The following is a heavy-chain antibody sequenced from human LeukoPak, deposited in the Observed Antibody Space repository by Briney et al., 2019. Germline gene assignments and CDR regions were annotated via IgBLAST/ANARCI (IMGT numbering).Heavy chain of an antibody. D-gene: IGHD5-18*01. Sequence: GGSLRLSXAASGFTFSSYWMHWVRQAPGKGLVWVSRIKSDGSTTNYADSVKGRFTISRDNAKNTLYLQMNSLRAEDTAVYYCARELPLDYWGRGTLVTVSS. V-gene: IGHV3-74*01. CDR3: ARELPLDY. J-gene: IGHJ4*02. CDR2: IKSDGSTT. CDR1: GFTFSSYW.